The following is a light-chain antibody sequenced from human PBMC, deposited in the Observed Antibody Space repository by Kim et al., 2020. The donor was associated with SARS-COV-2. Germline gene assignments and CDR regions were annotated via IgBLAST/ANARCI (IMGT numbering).Light chain of an antibody. J-gene: IGKJ1*01. V-gene: IGKV3-20*01. CDR1: QSVSSSY. CDR3: QQYDSSPWT. Sequence: TPGERATHSCRASQSVSSSYLAWYQQKHGQAPRLLIYGASSRATGIPDRFSGSGSGTDFTLTISRLEPEDFAVYYCQQYDSSPWTFGQGTKVDIK. CDR2: GAS.